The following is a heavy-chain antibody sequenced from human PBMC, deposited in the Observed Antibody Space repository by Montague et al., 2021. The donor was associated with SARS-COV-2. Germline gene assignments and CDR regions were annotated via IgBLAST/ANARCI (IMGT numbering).Heavy chain of an antibody. J-gene: IGHJ6*02. CDR3: AKDRPEHEDGWYGRGPYHYSYGMDV. D-gene: IGHD6-19*01. CDR2: ISGSGGST. CDR1: GFTFSSYA. Sequence: SLRLSCAASGFTFSSYAMSWVRQAPGKGLEWVSAISGSGGSTCYADSVKGRFTISRDNSKNTLYLQMNSLRPEDTAVYYCAKDRPEHEDGWYGRGPYHYSYGMDVWGQGTTVTVSS. V-gene: IGHV3-23*01.